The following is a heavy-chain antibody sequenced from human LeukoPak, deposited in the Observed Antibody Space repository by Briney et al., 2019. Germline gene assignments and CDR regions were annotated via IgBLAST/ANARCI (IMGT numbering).Heavy chain of an antibody. Sequence: GGSLRLSCAASGFTVSSNYMSWVRQAPGKGLEWVSVIYSGGSTYYADSVKGRFTISRHNSKNTLYLQMNSLRAEGTAVYYCARTGYSSSPLTLDYWGQGTLVTVSS. CDR3: ARTGYSSSPLTLDY. CDR1: GFTVSSNY. V-gene: IGHV3-53*04. J-gene: IGHJ4*02. D-gene: IGHD6-13*01. CDR2: IYSGGST.